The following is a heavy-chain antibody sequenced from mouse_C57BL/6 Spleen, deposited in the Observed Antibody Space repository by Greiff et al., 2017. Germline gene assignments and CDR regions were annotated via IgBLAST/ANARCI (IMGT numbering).Heavy chain of an antibody. CDR2: IHPNSGST. D-gene: IGHD3-1*01. Sequence: QVQLKESGAELVKPGASVKLSCKASGYTFTSYWMHWVKQRPGQGLEWIGMIHPNSGSTNYNEKFKSKATLTVDKSSSTAYMQLSSLTSEDSAVYYCARKRHEDYAMDYWGQGTSVTVSS. CDR1: GYTFTSYW. J-gene: IGHJ4*01. CDR3: ARKRHEDYAMDY. V-gene: IGHV1-64*01.